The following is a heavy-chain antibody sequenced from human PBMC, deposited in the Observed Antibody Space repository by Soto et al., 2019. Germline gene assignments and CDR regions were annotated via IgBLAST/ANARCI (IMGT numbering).Heavy chain of an antibody. CDR2: INPNSGGT. D-gene: IGHD3-9*01. CDR1: GYIFTDYY. V-gene: IGHV1-2*06. Sequence: ASVKVSCKASGYIFTDYYMHWVRQAPGQELGWMGRINPNSGGTNYAQKFQGRVTMTRDTSISTAYTELSSLRSEDTATYYCARHVTSLRYFDWLNWFDPWGQGTLVTVSS. CDR3: ARHVTSLRYFDWLNWFDP. J-gene: IGHJ5*02.